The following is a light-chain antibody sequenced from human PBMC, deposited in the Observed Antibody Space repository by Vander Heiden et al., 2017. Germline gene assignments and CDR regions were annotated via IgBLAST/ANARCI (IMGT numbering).Light chain of an antibody. CDR3: AAWDGSLFTYV. Sequence: QSGLTQPHSESGTPGQRVTISCSGSSSSIGTNTVNWYQVVPGTAPKLLIHSTNQRPSGVPDRFSGSKSGTSASLAISGLQSEDEADYFCAAWDGSLFTYVFGTGTEVSVL. CDR1: SSSIGTNT. J-gene: IGLJ1*01. V-gene: IGLV1-44*01. CDR2: STN.